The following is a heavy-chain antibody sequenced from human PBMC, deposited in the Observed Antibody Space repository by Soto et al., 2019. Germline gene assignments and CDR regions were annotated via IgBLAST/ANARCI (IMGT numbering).Heavy chain of an antibody. D-gene: IGHD3-16*02. J-gene: IGHJ3*02. CDR2: ISAYNGNT. CDR1: GYTFTSYG. CDR3: ARTTNPYYDYIWGSYRHLDAFDI. Sequence: ASVKVSCKASGYTFTSYGISWVRQAPGQGLEWMGWISAYNGNTNYAQKLQGRVTMTTDTSTSTAYMELRSLRSDDTAVYYCARTTNPYYDYIWGSYRHLDAFDIWGKGTMVTVSS. V-gene: IGHV1-18*01.